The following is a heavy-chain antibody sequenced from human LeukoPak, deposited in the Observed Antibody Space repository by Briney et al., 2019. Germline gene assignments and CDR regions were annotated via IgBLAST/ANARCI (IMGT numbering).Heavy chain of an antibody. CDR1: GGSFSGYY. D-gene: IGHD3-22*01. CDR3: ARFEKFYDSGAHYLDY. CDR2: INHSGST. Sequence: SETLSLTCAVYGGSFSGYYWRWIRQPPGKGLEWIGEINHSGSTNYNPSLKSRVTISVDTSKNQFSLKLSSVTAADTAVYYCARFEKFYDSGAHYLDYWGQGALVTVSS. J-gene: IGHJ4*02. V-gene: IGHV4-34*01.